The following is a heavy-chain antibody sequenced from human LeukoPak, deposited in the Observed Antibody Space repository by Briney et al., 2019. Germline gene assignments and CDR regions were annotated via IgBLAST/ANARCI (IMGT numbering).Heavy chain of an antibody. Sequence: GGSLRLSCVISGLTVSSTYMSWVRQAPGKGLEWVAVIYSGGTTNYGDSVKGRFIVYRDSTKNTLYLQMNNRRAEDSAVYYCASKVPTGYWGQGTLVTVSS. CDR1: GLTVSSTY. V-gene: IGHV3-66*01. J-gene: IGHJ4*02. CDR3: ASKVPTGY. D-gene: IGHD5-12*01. CDR2: IYSGGTT.